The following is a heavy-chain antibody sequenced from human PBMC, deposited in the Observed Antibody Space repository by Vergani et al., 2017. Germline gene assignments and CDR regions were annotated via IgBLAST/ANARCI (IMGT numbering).Heavy chain of an antibody. CDR1: GGSFNTYY. V-gene: IGHV4-39*01. Sequence: QVQLEESGPGLVKPSETLSLTCTVSGGSFNTYYWSWIRQPPGKGLEWIGSIYYSGSTYYNPSLKSRVTISVDTSKNQFSLKLSSVTAADTAVYYCARHNYYGSGRAFDIWGQGTMVTVSS. D-gene: IGHD3-10*01. CDR3: ARHNYYGSGRAFDI. CDR2: IYYSGST. J-gene: IGHJ3*02.